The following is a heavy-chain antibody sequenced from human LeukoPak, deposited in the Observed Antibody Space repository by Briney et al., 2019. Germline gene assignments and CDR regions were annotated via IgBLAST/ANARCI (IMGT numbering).Heavy chain of an antibody. V-gene: IGHV1-69*06. J-gene: IGHJ3*02. Sequence: GASVKVSCKASGYTFTSYYMHWVRQAPGQGLEWMGGIIPIFGTANYAQKFQGRVTITADKSTSTAYVELSSLRSEDTAVYYCARWPNVLLWFGESPDAFDIWGQGTMVTVSS. CDR1: GYTFTSYY. CDR2: IIPIFGTA. CDR3: ARWPNVLLWFGESPDAFDI. D-gene: IGHD3-10*01.